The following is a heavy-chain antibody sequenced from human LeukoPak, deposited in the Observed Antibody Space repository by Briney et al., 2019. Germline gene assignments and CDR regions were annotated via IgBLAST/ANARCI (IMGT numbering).Heavy chain of an antibody. D-gene: IGHD4-17*01. CDR2: IIPIFGTA. J-gene: IGHJ4*02. CDR1: GGTFSSYA. CDR3: ARGIYGDYALGY. V-gene: IGHV1-69*05. Sequence: GSSVKVSCTASGGTFSSYAISWVRQAPGQGLEWMGGIIPIFGTANYAQKFQGRVTITTDESTSTAYMELSSLRSEDTAVYYRARGIYGDYALGYWGQGTLVTVSS.